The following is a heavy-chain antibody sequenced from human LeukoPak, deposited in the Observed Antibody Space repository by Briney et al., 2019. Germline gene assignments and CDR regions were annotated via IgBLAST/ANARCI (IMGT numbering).Heavy chain of an antibody. J-gene: IGHJ5*02. CDR1: GGSISGDY. Sequence: PSETLSLTCTVSGGSISGDYWSWIRQPPGKGLEWIGYIYYTGHTHYNHSLKSRVTMSMDTSKNQFSLKLSSVTAADTAVYYCARGEWLIQLWPRGKNWFDPWGQGTLVTVSS. CDR3: ARGEWLIQLWPRGKNWFDP. V-gene: IGHV4-59*12. D-gene: IGHD5-18*01. CDR2: IYYTGHT.